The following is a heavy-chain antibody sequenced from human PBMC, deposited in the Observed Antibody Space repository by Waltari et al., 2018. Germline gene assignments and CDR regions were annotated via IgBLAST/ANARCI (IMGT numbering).Heavy chain of an antibody. V-gene: IGHV4-39*01. D-gene: IGHD2-8*01. Sequence: QLQLQESGPGLVKPSETLSLTCTVSGGSISSRSYSWGWTRQPPGKGLVWIGGSYYSGSTYYNPSLKSRVTISVDTSKNQFSLKLSSVTAADTAVYYCARHPAMTIMLWYFDLWGRGTLVTVSS. J-gene: IGHJ2*01. CDR1: GGSISSRSYS. CDR3: ARHPAMTIMLWYFDL. CDR2: SYYSGST.